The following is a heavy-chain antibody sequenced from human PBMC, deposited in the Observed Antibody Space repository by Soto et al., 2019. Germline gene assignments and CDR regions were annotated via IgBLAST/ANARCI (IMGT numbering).Heavy chain of an antibody. Sequence: GGSLRLSCAASGFTFSSYSMNWVRQAPGKGLEWVSSISSSSSYIYYADSVKGRFTISRDNAKNSLYLQMNSLRAEDTAVYYCARVMGDWWLRSPPDYWGQGTLVTVSS. CDR1: GFTFSSYS. D-gene: IGHD5-12*01. J-gene: IGHJ4*02. CDR2: ISSSSSYI. V-gene: IGHV3-21*01. CDR3: ARVMGDWWLRSPPDY.